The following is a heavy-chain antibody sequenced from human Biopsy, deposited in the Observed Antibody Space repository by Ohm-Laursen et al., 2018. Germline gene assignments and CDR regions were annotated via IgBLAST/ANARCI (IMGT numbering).Heavy chain of an antibody. D-gene: IGHD3-22*01. CDR3: ARDRGYYSDRTVPGYFDL. CDR2: VYYTGST. CDR1: GDSISSYY. Sequence: GTLSLTCTVSGDSISSYYWSWIRQPPGKGLEWIGYVYYTGSTDYNPSLQSRVTISVDTSKNHSSLRLRSVTPADTAIYYCARDRGYYSDRTVPGYFDLWGRGTLVTVSS. J-gene: IGHJ2*01. V-gene: IGHV4-59*01.